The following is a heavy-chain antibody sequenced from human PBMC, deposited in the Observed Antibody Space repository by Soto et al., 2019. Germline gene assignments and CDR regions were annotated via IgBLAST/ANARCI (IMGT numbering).Heavy chain of an antibody. CDR1: GFTFSSYS. J-gene: IGHJ5*02. CDR2: ISSSSSYI. Sequence: EVQLVESGGGLVKPGGSLRLSCAASGFTFSSYSMNWVRQAPGKGLEWVSSISSSSSYIYYADSVKGRFTISRDNAKNSLYLQMNNLRAEDTAVYYCARDYSSSSGWFDPWGQGTLVTVSS. D-gene: IGHD6-6*01. CDR3: ARDYSSSSGWFDP. V-gene: IGHV3-21*01.